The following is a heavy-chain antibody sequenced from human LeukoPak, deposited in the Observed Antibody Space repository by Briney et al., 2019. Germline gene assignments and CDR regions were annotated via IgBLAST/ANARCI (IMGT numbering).Heavy chain of an antibody. CDR3: AKDSPVVEMATIESY. J-gene: IGHJ4*02. Sequence: GSLRLSCAASGFTFSSYGMHWVRQAPGKGLEWVAVISYDGSNKYYADSVKGRFTISRDNSKNTLYLQMNSLRAEDTAVYYCAKDSPVVEMATIESYWGQGTLVTVSS. CDR1: GFTFSSYG. D-gene: IGHD5-24*01. V-gene: IGHV3-30*18. CDR2: ISYDGSNK.